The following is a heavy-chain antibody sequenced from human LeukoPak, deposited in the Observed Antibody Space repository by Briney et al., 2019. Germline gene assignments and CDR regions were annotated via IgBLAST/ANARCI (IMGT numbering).Heavy chain of an antibody. D-gene: IGHD3-10*01. Sequence: TGGSLRLSCAASGFTFSSYSMNWVRQAPGKGLEWVSSISSSSSYIYYADSVKGRFNISRDNAKNSLYLQMNSLRAEDTAVYYCARDRGFGREDWFDPWGQGTLVTVSS. V-gene: IGHV3-21*01. CDR3: ARDRGFGREDWFDP. J-gene: IGHJ5*02. CDR1: GFTFSSYS. CDR2: ISSSSSYI.